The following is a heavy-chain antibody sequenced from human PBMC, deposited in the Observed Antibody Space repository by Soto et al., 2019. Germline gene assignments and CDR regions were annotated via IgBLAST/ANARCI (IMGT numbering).Heavy chain of an antibody. CDR3: ASPNRLRYFDWLSPLDY. V-gene: IGHV3-53*01. D-gene: IGHD3-9*01. CDR2: IYSGGST. J-gene: IGHJ4*02. CDR1: GFTVSSNY. Sequence: PGGSLRLSCAASGFTVSSNYMSWVRQAPGKGLEWVSVIYSGGSTYYADSVKGRFTISRDNSKNTLYLQMNSLRAEDTAVYYCASPNRLRYFDWLSPLDYWGRGTLVTVSS.